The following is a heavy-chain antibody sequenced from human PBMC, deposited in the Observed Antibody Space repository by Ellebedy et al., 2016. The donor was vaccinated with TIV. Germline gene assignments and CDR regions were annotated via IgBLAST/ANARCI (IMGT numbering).Heavy chain of an antibody. CDR1: GFTFSIYA. CDR3: VRGTVALPRSTFDY. V-gene: IGHV3-23*01. Sequence: GESLKISCEASGFTFSIYAMSWVRQAPGKGLEWVSLISGSGDSTYFADSVKGRFTISRDNSKHTLYLQMNSLRAEDTAVYYCVRGTVALPRSTFDYWGQGTLVTVSS. CDR2: ISGSGDST. J-gene: IGHJ4*02. D-gene: IGHD2-15*01.